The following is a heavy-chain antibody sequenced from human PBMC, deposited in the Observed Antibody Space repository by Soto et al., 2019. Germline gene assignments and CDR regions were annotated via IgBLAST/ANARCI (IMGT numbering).Heavy chain of an antibody. J-gene: IGHJ4*02. CDR2: IGTAGDT. CDR3: ARVPKGQLWTFDY. D-gene: IGHD5-18*01. V-gene: IGHV3-13*01. Sequence: EVQLVESGGGLVHPGGSLRLSCAASGFTFSNYDMHWVRQATGKGLEWVSAIGTAGDTFYPGSVKGRFTISRENAKNSLYLKMNSLRAGDTAVYYCARVPKGQLWTFDYWGQGTLVTVSS. CDR1: GFTFSNYD.